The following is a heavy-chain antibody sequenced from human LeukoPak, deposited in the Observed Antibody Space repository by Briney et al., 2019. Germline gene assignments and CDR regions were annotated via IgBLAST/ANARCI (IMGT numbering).Heavy chain of an antibody. D-gene: IGHD3-10*01. CDR3: ARVLFMVQGSNAFDI. J-gene: IGHJ3*02. V-gene: IGHV4-4*07. CDR2: IYTSGST. Sequence: PSETLSLTCTVSGGSISSYYWSWIRQPAGKGLEWIGRIYTSGSTNYNPSLKSRVTMSVDTSKNQFSLKLSSVTAADTAVYYCARVLFMVQGSNAFDIWGQGTMVTVSS. CDR1: GGSISSYY.